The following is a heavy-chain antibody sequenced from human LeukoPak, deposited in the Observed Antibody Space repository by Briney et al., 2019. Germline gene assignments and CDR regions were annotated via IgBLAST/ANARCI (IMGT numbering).Heavy chain of an antibody. Sequence: SVKVSCKASGYSFTTFGMNWVRQAPGQGLEWMGGIIPIFGTANYAQKFQGRVTITTDESTSTAYMELSSLRSEDTAVYYCARGSGYYSDFDYWGQGTLVTVSS. CDR1: GYSFTTFG. J-gene: IGHJ4*02. CDR2: IIPIFGTA. D-gene: IGHD3-3*01. V-gene: IGHV1-69*05. CDR3: ARGSGYYSDFDY.